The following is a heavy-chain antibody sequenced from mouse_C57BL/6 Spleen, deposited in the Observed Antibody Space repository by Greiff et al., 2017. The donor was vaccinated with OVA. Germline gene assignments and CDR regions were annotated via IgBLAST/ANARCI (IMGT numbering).Heavy chain of an antibody. Sequence: VMLVESGAELVKPGASVKISCKASGYAFSSYWMNWVKQRPGKGLEWIGQIYPGDGDTNYNGKFKGKATLTADKSSSTAYMQLSSLTSEDSAVYFWAKAVQLYYAMDYWGQGTSVTVSS. CDR3: AKAVQLYYAMDY. D-gene: IGHD3-1*01. CDR2: IYPGDGDT. V-gene: IGHV1-80*01. CDR1: GYAFSSYW. J-gene: IGHJ4*01.